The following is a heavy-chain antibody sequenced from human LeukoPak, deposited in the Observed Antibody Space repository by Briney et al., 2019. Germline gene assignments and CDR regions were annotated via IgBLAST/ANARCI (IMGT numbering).Heavy chain of an antibody. J-gene: IGHJ4*02. V-gene: IGHV3-33*01. Sequence: PGGSLRLSCAASGFTFSSYGMHWVRQAPGKGLEWLAVIWYDGNKKHYVESVQGRFTISRDNSKDTLYLQMNSLRAEETAVYFCARGSGGSGYNYWGDYWGQGTLVTVSS. CDR3: ARGSGGSGYNYWGDY. CDR1: GFTFSSYG. CDR2: IWYDGNKK. D-gene: IGHD5-24*01.